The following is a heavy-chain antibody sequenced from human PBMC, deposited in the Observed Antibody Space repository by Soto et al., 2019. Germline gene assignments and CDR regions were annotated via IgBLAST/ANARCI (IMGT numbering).Heavy chain of an antibody. CDR1: GFTFSSYS. J-gene: IGHJ4*02. CDR2: ISSSSSYI. CDR3: ARELGQKFDY. V-gene: IGHV3-21*01. Sequence: EVQLVESGGGLVKPGGSLRLSCAASGFTFSSYSMSWVRQAPGKGLEWVSSISSSSSYIYYADSVKGRFTISRDNAKISLYLQMNSLRAEDTAVYYCARELGQKFDYWGQGTLVTVSS.